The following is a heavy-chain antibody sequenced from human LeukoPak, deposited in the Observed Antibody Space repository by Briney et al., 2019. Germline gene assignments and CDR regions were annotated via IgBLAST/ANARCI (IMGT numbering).Heavy chain of an antibody. CDR2: INHSGST. D-gene: IGHD3-10*01. CDR3: ARGTLLWFGELLYAWFDP. CDR1: GGSLSGYY. Sequence: TSETLSLTCAVYGGSLSGYYWSWIRQPPGKGLEWIGEINHSGSTNYNPSLKSRVTISVDTSKNQFSLKLSSVTAADTAVYYCARGTLLWFGELLYAWFDPWGQGTLVTVSS. J-gene: IGHJ5*02. V-gene: IGHV4-34*01.